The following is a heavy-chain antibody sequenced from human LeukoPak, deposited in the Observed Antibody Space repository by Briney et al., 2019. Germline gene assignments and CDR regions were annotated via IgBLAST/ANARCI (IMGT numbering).Heavy chain of an antibody. CDR3: AREGGSGSYYPHYYYYYYMDV. CDR2: IIPIFGTA. CDR1: GGTFSSYA. J-gene: IGHJ6*03. V-gene: IGHV1-69*13. D-gene: IGHD3-10*01. Sequence: GASVKVSCKASGGTFSSYAISWVRQAPGQGLERMGGIIPIFGTANYAQKFQGRVTITADESTSTAYMELSSLRSEDTAVYYCAREGGSGSYYPHYYYYYYMDVWGKGTTVTISS.